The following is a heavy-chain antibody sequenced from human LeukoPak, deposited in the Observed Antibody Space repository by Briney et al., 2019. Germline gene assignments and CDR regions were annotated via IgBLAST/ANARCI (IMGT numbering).Heavy chain of an antibody. CDR1: GFTFSSYS. CDR2: ISSSSSYI. CDR3: ARVRSGYDYYYGMVV. D-gene: IGHD1-26*01. V-gene: IGHV3-21*04. Sequence: GGSLRLSCAASGFTFSSYSMNWVRQAPGKGLEWLSSISSSSSYIYYADSVKGRFTISRDNAKNSLYLQMNSLRSEDTAVYYCARVRSGYDYYYGMVVWGQGTTVTVSS. J-gene: IGHJ6*02.